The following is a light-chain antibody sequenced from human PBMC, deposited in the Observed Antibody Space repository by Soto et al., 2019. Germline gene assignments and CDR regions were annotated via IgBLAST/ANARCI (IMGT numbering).Light chain of an antibody. CDR3: LQDYSYPYS. V-gene: IGKV1-6*01. Sequence: AIQLTQSPSSLSASIGDRVTITCRASQGIRHDLGWYQQKPGKAPKFLIYAASRLASGVPSRFSGIGSVTGFSLNISSLQPEDFATYYCLQDYSYPYSFGQGTKLEIK. J-gene: IGKJ2*03. CDR1: QGIRHD. CDR2: AAS.